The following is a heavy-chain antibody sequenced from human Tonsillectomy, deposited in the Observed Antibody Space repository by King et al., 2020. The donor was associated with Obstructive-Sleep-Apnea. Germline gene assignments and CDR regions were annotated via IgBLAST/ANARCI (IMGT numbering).Heavy chain of an antibody. Sequence: VQLVQSGAEVKKPGSSVKVSCKASGGTFSSYAISWVRQAPGQGLEWMGGIIPILGIANYAQKFQGRVTITADKSTSTAYMELSSLRTEDTAVYYCARERKSSSSWPSFDYWGQGTLVTVSS. J-gene: IGHJ4*02. V-gene: IGHV1-69*10. CDR3: ARERKSSSSWPSFDY. D-gene: IGHD6-13*01. CDR1: GGTFSSYA. CDR2: IIPILGIA.